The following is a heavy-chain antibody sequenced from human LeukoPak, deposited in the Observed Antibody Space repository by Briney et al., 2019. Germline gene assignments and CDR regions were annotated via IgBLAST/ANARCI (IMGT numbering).Heavy chain of an antibody. D-gene: IGHD5-12*01. CDR2: INPADSDT. J-gene: IGHJ4*02. V-gene: IGHV5-51*01. Sequence: GESLKISCQGSGYTYTSYWIGWVRQMPGKGLEWMGIINPADSDTRYSPSFQGQVTMSADRSISTAYLQWSSLQASDTAMYYCARLYSGSDWWGQGTLVTVSS. CDR1: GYTYTSYW. CDR3: ARLYSGSDW.